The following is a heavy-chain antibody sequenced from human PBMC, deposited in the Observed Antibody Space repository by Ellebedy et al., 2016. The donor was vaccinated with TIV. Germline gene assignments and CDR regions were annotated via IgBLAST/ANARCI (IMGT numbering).Heavy chain of an antibody. CDR3: ARDNNGDY. CDR1: GFTFSGYP. Sequence: GGSLRLXXAASGFTFSGYPLHWVRQAPGKGLDWVAVISADGNKKHYADSVEGRFTTSRDNSKNTLFLQMNSLRAEDTAVYYCARDNNGDYWGQGTQVTVSS. D-gene: IGHD1/OR15-1a*01. CDR2: ISADGNKK. J-gene: IGHJ4*02. V-gene: IGHV3-30-3*01.